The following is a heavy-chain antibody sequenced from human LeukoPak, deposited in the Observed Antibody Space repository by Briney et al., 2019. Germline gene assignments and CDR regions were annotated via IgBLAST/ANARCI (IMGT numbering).Heavy chain of an antibody. D-gene: IGHD6-13*01. CDR2: ISWNSGSI. CDR3: AKDSSSWALYYFDY. J-gene: IGHJ4*02. Sequence: GGSLRLSCAASGFTFDDYAMHWVRHAPGKGLEWVSGISWNSGSIGYADSVKGRFTISRDNAKNSLYLQMNSLRAEDMALYYCAKDSSSWALYYFDYWGQGTLVTVSS. V-gene: IGHV3-9*03. CDR1: GFTFDDYA.